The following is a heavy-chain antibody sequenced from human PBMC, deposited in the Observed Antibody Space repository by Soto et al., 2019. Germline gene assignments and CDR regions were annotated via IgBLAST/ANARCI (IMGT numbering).Heavy chain of an antibody. CDR1: GFTFSSYA. CDR2: ISYDGSNK. D-gene: IGHD2-21*02. Sequence: AGGSLRLSCAASGFTFSSYAMHWVRQAPGKGLEWVAVISYDGSNKYYADSVKGRFTISRDNSKNTLYLQMNSLRAEDTAVYYCASSLVTAPFDYWGQGTLVTVSS. J-gene: IGHJ4*02. CDR3: ASSLVTAPFDY. V-gene: IGHV3-30-3*01.